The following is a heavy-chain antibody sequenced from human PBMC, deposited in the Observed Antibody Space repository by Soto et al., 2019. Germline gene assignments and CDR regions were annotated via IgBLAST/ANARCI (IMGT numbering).Heavy chain of an antibody. CDR2: IYSGGST. J-gene: IGHJ6*02. CDR3: ARVPDPLWFGELDYGMDV. Sequence: GWSLRLSCSASVFTVSSNYMSWFRQAPGKGLEWVSVIYSGGSTYYADSVKGRFTISRDNSKNTLYLQMNSLRAEDTAVYYCARVPDPLWFGELDYGMDVWGQGTTVTVSS. CDR1: VFTVSSNY. D-gene: IGHD3-10*01. V-gene: IGHV3-53*01.